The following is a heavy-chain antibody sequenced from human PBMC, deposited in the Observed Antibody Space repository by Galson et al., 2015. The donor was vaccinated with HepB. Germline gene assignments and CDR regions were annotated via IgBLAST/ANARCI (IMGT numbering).Heavy chain of an antibody. D-gene: IGHD2-2*03. CDR3: VRDGYCSSTSCRLIDY. V-gene: IGHV3-11*06. CDR2: ISSSSSYT. Sequence: SLRLSCAASGFTFSDYYMSWIRQAPGKGLEWVSYISSSSSYTNYADSVKGRFTISRDNAKNSLYLQMNSLRAEDTAVYYCVRDGYCSSTSCRLIDYWGQGTLVTVSS. CDR1: GFTFSDYY. J-gene: IGHJ4*02.